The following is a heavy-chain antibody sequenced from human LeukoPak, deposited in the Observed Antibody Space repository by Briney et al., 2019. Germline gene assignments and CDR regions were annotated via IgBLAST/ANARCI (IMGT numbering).Heavy chain of an antibody. Sequence: PSETLSLTCTVSGDSITSTIYYWGWIRQPPGKGLEWIGSFFYSGSTYYNPSLKSRVTISVDTSKNQFSLRLSSVTAADTAVYYCARVERTYWGPGPGDYFDSWGQGTMVTVSS. D-gene: IGHD7-27*01. CDR3: ARVERTYWGPGPGDYFDS. V-gene: IGHV4-39*07. CDR2: FFYSGST. CDR1: GDSITSTIYY. J-gene: IGHJ4*02.